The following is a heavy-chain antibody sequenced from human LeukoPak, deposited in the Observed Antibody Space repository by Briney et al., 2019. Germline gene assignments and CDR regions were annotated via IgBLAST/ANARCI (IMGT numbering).Heavy chain of an antibody. CDR3: AKDGKYYDFWSGYYSRSYYYYMDV. V-gene: IGHV3-23*01. CDR2: ISGSGGST. D-gene: IGHD3-3*01. J-gene: IGHJ6*03. CDR1: GFTLSSYA. Sequence: PGGSLRLSCAASGFTLSSYAMSWVRQAPGKGLEWVSAISGSGGSTYYADSVKGRFTISRDNSKNTLYLQMNSLRAEDTAVYYCAKDGKYYDFWSGYYSRSYYYYMDVWGKGTTVTVSS.